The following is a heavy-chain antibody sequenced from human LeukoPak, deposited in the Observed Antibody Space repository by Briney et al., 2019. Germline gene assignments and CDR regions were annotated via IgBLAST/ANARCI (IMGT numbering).Heavy chain of an antibody. CDR1: GFTFSSYW. Sequence: GGSLRLSCAASGFTFSSYWMSWVRQAPGKGLEYVANIKQDGSEKYYVDSLKGRFTISRDNAKNSLYLQMSSLRAEDTAVYYCARDRAVRWTGSLNIWGQGTMVTVSS. D-gene: IGHD3/OR15-3a*01. CDR3: ARDRAVRWTGSLNI. V-gene: IGHV3-7*01. J-gene: IGHJ3*02. CDR2: IKQDGSEK.